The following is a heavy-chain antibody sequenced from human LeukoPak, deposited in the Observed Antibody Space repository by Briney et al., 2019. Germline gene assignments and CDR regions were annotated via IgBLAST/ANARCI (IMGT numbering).Heavy chain of an antibody. Sequence: SETLSLTCAVYGGSFSGYYWSWIRQPPGKGLEWTGEINHSGSTNYNPSLTSRVTISVDTSKNQFSLKLSSVTAADTAVYYCARGLPAYCSSTSCYANDYWGQGTLVTVSS. V-gene: IGHV4-34*01. CDR3: ARGLPAYCSSTSCYANDY. CDR2: INHSGST. D-gene: IGHD2-2*01. CDR1: GGSFSGYY. J-gene: IGHJ4*02.